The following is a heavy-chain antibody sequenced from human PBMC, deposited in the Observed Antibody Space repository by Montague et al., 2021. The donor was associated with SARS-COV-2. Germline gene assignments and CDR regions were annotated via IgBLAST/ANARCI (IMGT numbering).Heavy chain of an antibody. J-gene: IGHJ5*02. CDR1: GFSLATEGMC. CDR2: IDWDDDK. D-gene: IGHD2-2*01. V-gene: IGHV2-70*11. Sequence: PALVKPTHTLTLTCAFSGFSLATEGMCVNWIRQPPGKAPEWLARIDWDDDKYFSSSLKTRLTISKDTSRNQVVLKMTNMDPVDTGTYYCARSRVMPTVQEGNWFDPWGQGTLVTVSS. CDR3: ARSRVMPTVQEGNWFDP.